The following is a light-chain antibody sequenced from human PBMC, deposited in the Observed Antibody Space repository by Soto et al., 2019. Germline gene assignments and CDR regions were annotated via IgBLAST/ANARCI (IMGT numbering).Light chain of an antibody. CDR3: AVWDDRLNSYV. CDR2: SND. CDR1: SSNIGSNT. V-gene: IGLV1-44*01. J-gene: IGLJ1*01. Sequence: QSVLTQPPSASGTPGQRVTISCSGSSSNIGSNTVNWYQHLPGAAPKLLIQSNDQRPSGVPDRFSGSQSGTSASLAISGLQSEDEADYYCAVWDDRLNSYVFGTGTKLTVL.